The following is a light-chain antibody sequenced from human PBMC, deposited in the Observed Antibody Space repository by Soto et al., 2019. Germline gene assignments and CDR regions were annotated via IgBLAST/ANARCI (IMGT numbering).Light chain of an antibody. CDR2: DIS. CDR3: QQYHDWPLT. V-gene: IGKV3-15*01. J-gene: IGKJ4*01. CDR1: QSVGTN. Sequence: EIVMTQSPVTLSVSRGDRATLSCRASQSVGTNFAWFQQKPGQAPRLLIYDISTRATGVPVRFVGSVSGTDFTLTIRSLQSEDSALYFCQQYHDWPLTLGGGTKVEIK.